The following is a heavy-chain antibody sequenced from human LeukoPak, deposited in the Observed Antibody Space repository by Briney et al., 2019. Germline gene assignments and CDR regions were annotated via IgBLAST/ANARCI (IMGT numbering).Heavy chain of an antibody. CDR3: ARENYIDYDIFTAYLPPNWFDP. J-gene: IGHJ5*02. D-gene: IGHD3-9*01. Sequence: SQTLSLTCTVSGGSISSGGYYWSWIRQHPGKGLEWIGYIYYSGSTYYNPSLKSRVTISVDTSKNQFSLKLSSVTAADTAVYYCARENYIDYDIFTAYLPPNWFDPWGQGTLVTVSS. V-gene: IGHV4-31*03. CDR1: GGSISSGGYY. CDR2: IYYSGST.